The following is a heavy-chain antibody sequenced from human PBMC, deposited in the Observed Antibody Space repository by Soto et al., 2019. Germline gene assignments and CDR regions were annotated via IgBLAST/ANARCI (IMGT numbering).Heavy chain of an antibody. D-gene: IGHD1-1*01. CDR3: AQALVFTGGDGVDI. Sequence: QVRLQEWGPGLVKPSQTLSLKCSVSGGSIPTGGRYWGWLRQLPGRGPDWMGDIYYSGNTYYNASLKSRVTISVEAAKNQFSLKLSSVTAADTAVYYCAQALVFTGGDGVDIWGQGRLVTVSS. CDR2: IYYSGNT. V-gene: IGHV4-31*02. CDR1: GGSIPTGGRY. J-gene: IGHJ3*02.